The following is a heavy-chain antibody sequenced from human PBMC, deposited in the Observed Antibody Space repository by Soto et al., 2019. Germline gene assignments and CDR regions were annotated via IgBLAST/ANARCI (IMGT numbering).Heavy chain of an antibody. CDR1: GGSISSGGDY. CDR3: RSSSRYSTDV. Sequence: SETLSLTCTVSGGSISSGGDYWSWIRQPPGKGLEWIGSIYGTGNTYYNPSLKGRVTISADTSKNQFFLNLISVTAADTAVYYCRSSSRYSTDVWGQGATVTVSS. J-gene: IGHJ6*02. V-gene: IGHV4-39*01. CDR2: IYGTGNT. D-gene: IGHD6-19*01.